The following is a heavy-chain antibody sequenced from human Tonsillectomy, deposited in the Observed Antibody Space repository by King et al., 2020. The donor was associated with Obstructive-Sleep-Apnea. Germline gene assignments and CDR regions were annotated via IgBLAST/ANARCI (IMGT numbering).Heavy chain of an antibody. V-gene: IGHV4-39*07. CDR3: AREIVVVVATPEYFQH. CDR2: IYYSGST. D-gene: IGHD2-15*01. Sequence: QLQESGPGLVKPSETLSLTCTVSGGSISSSSYYWGWIRQPPGKGLEWIGSIYYSGSTYYNPSLKSRVTISVDTSNNQFSLRLSSVTAADTAVDYCAREIVVVVATPEYFQHWGQGTLVTVSA. CDR1: GGSISSSSYY. J-gene: IGHJ1*01.